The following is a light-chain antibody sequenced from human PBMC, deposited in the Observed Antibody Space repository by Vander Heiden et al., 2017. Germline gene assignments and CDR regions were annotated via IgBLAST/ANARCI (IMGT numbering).Light chain of an antibody. V-gene: IGLV2-8*01. Sequence: QSALTQSPSASGSPGQSVPISCTGTSGDVGRYAFVSWYQQHPGEAPKLIISEVTKRPSGVPHRFSGSKSGNTASLTVSGLQAEDEADYYCSSYAGTNNYVFGTGTWVTVL. CDR1: SGDVGRYAF. CDR3: SSYAGTNNYV. J-gene: IGLJ1*01. CDR2: EVT.